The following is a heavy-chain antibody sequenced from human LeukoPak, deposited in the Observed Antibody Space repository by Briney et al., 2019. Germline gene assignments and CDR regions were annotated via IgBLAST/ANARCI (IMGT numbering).Heavy chain of an antibody. J-gene: IGHJ3*02. CDR2: INPNSGGT. D-gene: IGHD5-18*01. Sequence: ASVKVSCKASGYTFTGYYMHWVRQAPGQGLEWMGWINPNSGGTNYAQKFQGWVTMTRDTSISTAYMELSRLRSDDTAVYYCARDRSRGYSYSEDAFDILGQGTMVTVSS. V-gene: IGHV1-2*04. CDR3: ARDRSRGYSYSEDAFDI. CDR1: GYTFTGYY.